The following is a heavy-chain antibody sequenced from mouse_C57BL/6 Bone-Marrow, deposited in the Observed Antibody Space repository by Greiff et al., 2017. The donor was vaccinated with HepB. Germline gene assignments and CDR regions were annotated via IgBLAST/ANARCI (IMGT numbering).Heavy chain of an antibody. CDR2: IHPNSGST. J-gene: IGHJ3*01. CDR3: ARPYYDGSSYDWFAY. Sequence: VQLQQPGAELVKPGASVKLSCKASGYTFTSYWMHWVKQRPGQGLEWIGMIHPNSGSTNYNEKFKSKATLTVDKSSSTAYMQLSSLTSEDSAVYYCARPYYDGSSYDWFAYWGQGTLVTVSA. V-gene: IGHV1-64*01. D-gene: IGHD1-1*01. CDR1: GYTFTSYW.